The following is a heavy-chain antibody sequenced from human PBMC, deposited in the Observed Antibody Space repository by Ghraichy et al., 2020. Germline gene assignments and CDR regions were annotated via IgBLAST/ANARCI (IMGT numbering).Heavy chain of an antibody. CDR2: IYYSGST. CDR3: ARFRARSNLDY. J-gene: IGHJ4*02. Sequence: SETLSLTCTVSGGSISSYYWSWIRQPPGKGLEWIGYIYYSGSTNYNPSLKSRVTISVDTSKNQFSLKLSSVTAADTAVYYCARFRARSNLDYWGQGTLVTVSS. D-gene: IGHD4-11*01. V-gene: IGHV4-59*08. CDR1: GGSISSYY.